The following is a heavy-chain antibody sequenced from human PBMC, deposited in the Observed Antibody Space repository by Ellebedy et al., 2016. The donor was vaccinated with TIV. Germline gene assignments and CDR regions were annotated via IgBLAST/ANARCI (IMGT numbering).Heavy chain of an antibody. V-gene: IGHV3-66*02. D-gene: IGHD4-17*01. CDR3: ARGRTVTTYGVDY. J-gene: IGHJ4*02. CDR1: GFTFSSYS. Sequence: GESLKISCAASGFTFSSYSMNWVRQAPGKGLEWVSAIGGGGTTFYSDSVKGRFTISRDNSKNTLYLQMNSLRAEDTAVYYCARGRTVTTYGVDYWGQGTLVTVSS. CDR2: IGGGGTT.